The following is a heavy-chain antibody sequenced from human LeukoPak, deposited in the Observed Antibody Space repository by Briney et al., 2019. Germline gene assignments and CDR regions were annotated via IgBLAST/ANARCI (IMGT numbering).Heavy chain of an antibody. J-gene: IGHJ4*02. D-gene: IGHD3-16*01. CDR1: GLTVSSKH. Sequence: GGSLRPSCAASGLTVSSKHMSWVRQAPGKGLEWVSVIYSGGTTNYAESVKGRFTISRDDSKNTLHLQMNSLRAGDTAVYYCAARDCSRTSCYAGVFDYWGQGTLVTVS. CDR2: IYSGGTT. CDR3: AARDCSRTSCYAGVFDY. V-gene: IGHV3-53*01.